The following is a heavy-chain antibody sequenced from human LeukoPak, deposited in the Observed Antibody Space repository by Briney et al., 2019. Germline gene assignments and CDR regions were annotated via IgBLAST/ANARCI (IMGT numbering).Heavy chain of an antibody. CDR2: NYYSGST. Sequence: SETLSLTCTVSGGSISSSSYYWGWIRQPPGKGLEWIGSNYYSGSTYYNPSLKSRVTISVDTSKNQFSLKLSSVTAADTAVYYCARGDGYNLREGFDWFEPFDYWGQGTLVTVSS. D-gene: IGHD5-24*01. CDR3: ARGDGYNLREGFDWFEPFDY. V-gene: IGHV4-39*01. J-gene: IGHJ4*02. CDR1: GGSISSSSYY.